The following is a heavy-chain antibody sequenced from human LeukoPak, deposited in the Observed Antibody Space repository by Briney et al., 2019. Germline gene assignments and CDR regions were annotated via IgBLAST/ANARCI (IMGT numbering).Heavy chain of an antibody. CDR1: GYTFTGYY. V-gene: IGHV1-2*02. CDR2: INPNSGGT. CDR3: ARDNYYYYYMDV. Sequence: ASVKVSCKASGYTFTGYYMHWVRQAPGQGLEWMGWINPNSGGTNYAQKFQGRVTMTRDTSISTAYMELSRLRSDDTAVYYCARDNYYYYYMDVWGKGTTVTVSS. J-gene: IGHJ6*03.